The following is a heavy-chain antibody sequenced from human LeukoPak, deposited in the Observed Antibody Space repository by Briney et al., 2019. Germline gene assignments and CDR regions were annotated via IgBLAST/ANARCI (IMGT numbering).Heavy chain of an antibody. V-gene: IGHV3-23*01. CDR2: FSSSDDST. CDR3: AEVRRNGYIHFDY. D-gene: IGHD5-18*01. CDR1: GFTFSSSA. J-gene: IGHJ4*02. Sequence: GGALRLSCAASGFTFSSSAMSWVRQAPGRGLEWVSSFSSSDDSTYYADSVRGRFTISRDNSKNTLYLQMNSLRAEDTAVYYCAEVRRNGYIHFDYWGQGTLVTVSS.